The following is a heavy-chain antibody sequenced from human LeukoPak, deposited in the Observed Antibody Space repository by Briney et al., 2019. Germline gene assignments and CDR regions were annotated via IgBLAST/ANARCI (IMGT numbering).Heavy chain of an antibody. D-gene: IGHD3-9*01. V-gene: IGHV4-59*01. CDR3: ARSKDILTGYCFDY. J-gene: IGHJ4*02. Sequence: SETLSLTCTVSGGSINSYWSWIRQPAGKGLEWIGYIYYSGSTNYNPSLKSRVTISVDTSKNQFSLKLSSVTAADTAVYYCARSKDILTGYCFDYWGQGTLVTVSS. CDR2: IYYSGST. CDR1: GGSINSY.